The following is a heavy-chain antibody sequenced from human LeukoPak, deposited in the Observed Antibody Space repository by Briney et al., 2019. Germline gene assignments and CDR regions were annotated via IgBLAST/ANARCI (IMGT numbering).Heavy chain of an antibody. D-gene: IGHD1-14*01. J-gene: IGHJ5*02. CDR2: ISGSGAST. CDR1: GFAFSSYA. V-gene: IGHV3-23*01. Sequence: PGGSLRLSCAASGFAFSSYAMTWVRQAPGKGLEWVSDISGSGASTYYADSVKGRFTISRDNSKNTLYLQMNSLRAEDTAVYYCAKDSGNRDNWFDPWGQGTLVTVSS. CDR3: AKDSGNRDNWFDP.